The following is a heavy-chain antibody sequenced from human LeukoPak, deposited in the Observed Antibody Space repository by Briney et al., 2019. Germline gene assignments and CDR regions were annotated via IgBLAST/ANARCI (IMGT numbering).Heavy chain of an antibody. J-gene: IGHJ5*02. CDR1: GGSISSYY. CDR3: ARYLPWNYGRVSWFDP. D-gene: IGHD1-7*01. Sequence: SETLSLTCTVSGGSISSYYWGWIRQPPGKGLEWIGSIYYSGSTYYNPSLKSRVTISVDTSKNQFSLKLSSVTAADTAVYYCARYLPWNYGRVSWFDPWGQGTLVTVSS. V-gene: IGHV4-39*01. CDR2: IYYSGST.